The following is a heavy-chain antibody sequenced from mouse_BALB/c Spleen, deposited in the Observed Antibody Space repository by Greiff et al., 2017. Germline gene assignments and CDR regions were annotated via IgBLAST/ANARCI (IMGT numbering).Heavy chain of an antibody. Sequence: EVQVEESGPGLVKPSQSLSLTCTVTGYSITSDYAWNWIRQFPGNKLEWMGYISYSGSTSYNPSLKSRISITRDTSKNQFFLQLNSVTTEDTATYYCARSPTMITTGAMDYWGQGTSVTVSS. J-gene: IGHJ4*01. CDR1: GYSITSDYA. CDR3: ARSPTMITTGAMDY. CDR2: ISYSGST. D-gene: IGHD2-4*01. V-gene: IGHV3-2*02.